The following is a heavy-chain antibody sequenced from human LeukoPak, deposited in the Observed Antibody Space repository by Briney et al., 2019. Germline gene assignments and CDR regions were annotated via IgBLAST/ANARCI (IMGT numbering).Heavy chain of an antibody. J-gene: IGHJ4*02. D-gene: IGHD6-13*01. CDR1: GFTLSTSA. V-gene: IGHV3-23*01. Sequence: PGGSLRLSCAASGFTLSTSAMTWVRQAPGAGLEWASGIRGSDTTDYADSVKGLFTISRGYSKNTLYLQMNSLRAEDTAVYYCAKGIAAAGTSYYFDYWGQGTLVTVSS. CDR3: AKGIAAAGTSYYFDY. CDR2: IRGSDTT.